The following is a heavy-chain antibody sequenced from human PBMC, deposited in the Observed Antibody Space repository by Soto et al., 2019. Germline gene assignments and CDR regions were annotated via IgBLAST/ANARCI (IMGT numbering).Heavy chain of an antibody. V-gene: IGHV4-31*03. D-gene: IGHD3-9*01. CDR3: ARGVALDYDIPEYYGMDV. CDR1: GGSISSGGYY. J-gene: IGHJ6*02. Sequence: QVQLQESGPGLVKPSQTLSLTCTVSGGSISSGGYYWSWIRQHPGKGLEWLGYIYYSGSTYYNPSLKSRVTISVDTSKNQLSLKLSSVTAADTAVYYWARGVALDYDIPEYYGMDVCGRGTTGTVSS. CDR2: IYYSGST.